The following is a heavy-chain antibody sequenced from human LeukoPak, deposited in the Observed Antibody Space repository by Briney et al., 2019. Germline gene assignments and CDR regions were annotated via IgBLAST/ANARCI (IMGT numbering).Heavy chain of an antibody. D-gene: IGHD3/OR15-3a*01. CDR1: GFSMNNYV. V-gene: IGHV3-7*01. CDR2: SNQYGDHK. Sequence: PGGSLRLSCAASGFSMNNYVMTWVRQAPGKGLEWVANSNQYGDHKYYDDSVKGRFTISRDNARDSLYLEMNSLTVEDTAVYFCSRDLGTGRPHDFWGQGTLVTVSS. CDR3: SRDLGTGRPHDF. J-gene: IGHJ4*02.